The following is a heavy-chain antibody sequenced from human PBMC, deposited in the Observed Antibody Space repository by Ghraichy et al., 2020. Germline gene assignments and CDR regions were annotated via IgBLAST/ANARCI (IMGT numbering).Heavy chain of an antibody. Sequence: SCAASGFTFSSYWMSWVRQAPGKGLEWVANIKQDGSEKYYVDSVKGRFTISRDNAKNSLYLQMNSLRAEDTAVYYCARGGGSYGEGYFDYWGQGTLVTVSS. V-gene: IGHV3-7*03. CDR3: ARGGGSYGEGYFDY. CDR2: IKQDGSEK. J-gene: IGHJ4*02. D-gene: IGHD1-26*01. CDR1: GFTFSSYW.